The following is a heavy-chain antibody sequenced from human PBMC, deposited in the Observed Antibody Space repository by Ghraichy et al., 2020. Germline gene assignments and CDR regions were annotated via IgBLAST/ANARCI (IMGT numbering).Heavy chain of an antibody. J-gene: IGHJ4*02. CDR2: IWSSPDYI. V-gene: IGHV3-21*01. CDR3: ARGSGTYYPYYSDS. CDR1: GFTFSRFS. D-gene: IGHD3-10*01. Sequence: GGSLRLSCVASGFTFSRFSMIWVRQAPGKGLEWVSSIWSSPDYISYADSLKGRFTISRDNLNNSLFLQLNSLRPEDTAVYFCARGSGTYYPYYSDSWGQGTLVTVSS.